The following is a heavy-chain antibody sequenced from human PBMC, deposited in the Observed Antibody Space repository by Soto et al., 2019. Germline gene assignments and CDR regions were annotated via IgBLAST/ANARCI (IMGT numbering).Heavy chain of an antibody. CDR2: IIPIFGTA. CDR3: ARLLTLSGGYYYGMDV. J-gene: IGHJ6*02. Sequence: GPSLRVSCKASGGTFSSYAINWVRQAPGKGLDWMGGIIPIFGTANYAQKFQGRVTITADESTSTAYMELSSLRSEDTAVYYCARLLTLSGGYYYGMDVWGQGTMVTVSS. CDR1: GGTFSSYA. D-gene: IGHD7-27*01. V-gene: IGHV1-69*13.